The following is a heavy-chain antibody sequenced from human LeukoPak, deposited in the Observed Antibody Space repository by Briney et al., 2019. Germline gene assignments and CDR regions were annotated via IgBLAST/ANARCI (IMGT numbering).Heavy chain of an antibody. J-gene: IGHJ4*02. V-gene: IGHV3-7*01. Sequence: GGSLRLSCAASGFPFSSSWINWVRQAPGKGREWVANIKQDGSDKYYVDSVKGRFTISRDNAKNSLYLQMNSLTAEDTAVYYCARALSAAGNYWGQGTLVTVSS. CDR3: ARALSAAGNY. CDR2: IKQDGSDK. CDR1: GFPFSSSW. D-gene: IGHD6-13*01.